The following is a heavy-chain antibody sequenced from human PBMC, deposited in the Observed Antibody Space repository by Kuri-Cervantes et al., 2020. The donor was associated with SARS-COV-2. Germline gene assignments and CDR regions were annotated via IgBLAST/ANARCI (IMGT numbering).Heavy chain of an antibody. V-gene: IGHV5-51*01. J-gene: IGHJ4*02. CDR3: ARGYCSGGSCYSEDYFDY. Sequence: KVSCKGSGYSFTNYWIGWVRQMPGKGLEWMGIIYPGDSDTRYSPSFQGQVTISADKSISTAYLQWSSLKASDTAMYYCARGYCSGGSCYSEDYFDYWGQGTLVTVSS. D-gene: IGHD2-15*01. CDR2: IYPGDSDT. CDR1: GYSFTNYW.